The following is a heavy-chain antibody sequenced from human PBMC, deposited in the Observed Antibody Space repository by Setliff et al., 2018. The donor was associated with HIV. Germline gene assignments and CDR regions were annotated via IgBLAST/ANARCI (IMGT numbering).Heavy chain of an antibody. D-gene: IGHD4-17*01. CDR2: ISAHNGRI. CDR1: GYTFTGYA. CDR3: ARAEFVLRPTHFDY. V-gene: IGHV1-18*01. Sequence: ASVKVSCKASGYTFTGYAINWVRQAPGQGLEWMGWISAHNGRINYAQKFQGRVTMTTDTSTRTAYMELRSLKSDDTAVYYCARAEFVLRPTHFDYWGQGTLVTV. J-gene: IGHJ4*02.